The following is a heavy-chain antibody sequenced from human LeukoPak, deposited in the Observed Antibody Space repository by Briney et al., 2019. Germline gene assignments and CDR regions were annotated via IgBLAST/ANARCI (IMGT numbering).Heavy chain of an antibody. CDR1: GYTFTSYA. Sequence: ASVKVSCKASGYTFTSYAMNWVRQAPGQGPEWMGWINTNTGNPTYAQGFTGRFVFSLDTSVSTAYLQISSLKAEDTAVYYCARVRGSMVRGVPNWFDPWGQGTLVTVSS. CDR3: ARVRGSMVRGVPNWFDP. D-gene: IGHD3-10*01. J-gene: IGHJ5*02. CDR2: INTNTGNP. V-gene: IGHV7-4-1*02.